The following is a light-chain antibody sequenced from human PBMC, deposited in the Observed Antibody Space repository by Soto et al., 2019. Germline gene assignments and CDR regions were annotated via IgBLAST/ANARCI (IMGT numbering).Light chain of an antibody. CDR1: QRISNW. Sequence: DVQMTQSPSTLSASVGDRVTITCRASQRISNWLAWYQQKPGKAPKVLIYDASTLQSGVPARFSGSGFGTDFTRTISNLQPDDSATYYCQQYNSYVPYTFGQGTKLEIK. V-gene: IGKV1-5*01. CDR3: QQYNSYVPYT. CDR2: DAS. J-gene: IGKJ2*01.